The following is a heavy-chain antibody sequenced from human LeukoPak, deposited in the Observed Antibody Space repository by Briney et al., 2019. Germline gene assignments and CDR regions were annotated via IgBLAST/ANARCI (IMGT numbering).Heavy chain of an antibody. Sequence: PSETLSLTCTVSGASISSHYWSWIRQPPGKGLEWIGYIYDSGSNNYNPSLKSRVTISVDTSKNQFSLKQSSVTAADTAVYYCASSVAGFRYYYYYMDVWGKGTTVTVSS. V-gene: IGHV4-59*11. CDR2: IYDSGSN. CDR1: GASISSHY. D-gene: IGHD3-10*01. J-gene: IGHJ6*03. CDR3: ASSVAGFRYYYYYMDV.